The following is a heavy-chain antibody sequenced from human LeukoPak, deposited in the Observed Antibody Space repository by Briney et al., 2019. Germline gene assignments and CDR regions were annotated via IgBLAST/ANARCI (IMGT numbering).Heavy chain of an antibody. Sequence: QTGGSLRLSCEASASAFSRSWMSWVRQAPGKGPEWVALMRLPGNPIYYLESVKGRFTISRDNTKNLLYLQMNNLRAEDTAVYYCVIDRGALWGQGTLVTVSS. J-gene: IGHJ4*02. CDR2: MRLPGNPI. CDR1: ASAFSRSW. V-gene: IGHV3-7*01. CDR3: VIDRGAL.